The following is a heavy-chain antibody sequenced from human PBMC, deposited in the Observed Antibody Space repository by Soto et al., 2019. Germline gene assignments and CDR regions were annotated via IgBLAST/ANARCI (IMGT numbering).Heavy chain of an antibody. J-gene: IGHJ4*02. V-gene: IGHV3-9*01. D-gene: IGHD6-19*01. CDR2: ISWNSGSI. Sequence: EVQLVESGGGLVQPGRSLRLSCAASGFTFDDYAMHWVRQAPGNGLECVSGISWNSGSIGYADSVKGRFTISRDNAKNSLYRQMNSLRAEDTALYYCAKDSPYSSGWYYFDYGGQGTLVIVSS. CDR1: GFTFDDYA. CDR3: AKDSPYSSGWYYFDY.